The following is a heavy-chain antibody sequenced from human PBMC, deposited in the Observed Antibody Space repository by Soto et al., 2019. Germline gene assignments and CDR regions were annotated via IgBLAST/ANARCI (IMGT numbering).Heavy chain of an antibody. V-gene: IGHV3-9*01. Sequence: EVQLVESGGGLVQPGRSLRLSCAASGFTFDDYAMHWVRQAPGKGLEWVSGISWNSGYIAYADSVWGRFTISRDNSKNSLYLQMNSLTTEDTALYYCAKDHGYNYGYQDSWGQGTLVTVSS. CDR1: GFTFDDYA. CDR2: ISWNSGYI. CDR3: AKDHGYNYGYQDS. D-gene: IGHD5-18*01. J-gene: IGHJ4*02.